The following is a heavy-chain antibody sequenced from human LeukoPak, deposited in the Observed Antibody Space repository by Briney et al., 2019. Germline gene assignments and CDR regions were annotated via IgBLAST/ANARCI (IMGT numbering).Heavy chain of an antibody. Sequence: GASVKVSCKASGYTFTSYYMHWVRQAPGQGLEWMGGIIPIFGTANYAQKFQGRVTITADESTSTAYMELSSLRSEDTAVYYCARSYGGNSYDYWGQGTLVTVSS. J-gene: IGHJ4*02. CDR1: GYTFTSYY. D-gene: IGHD4-23*01. CDR3: ARSYGGNSYDY. CDR2: IIPIFGTA. V-gene: IGHV1-69*13.